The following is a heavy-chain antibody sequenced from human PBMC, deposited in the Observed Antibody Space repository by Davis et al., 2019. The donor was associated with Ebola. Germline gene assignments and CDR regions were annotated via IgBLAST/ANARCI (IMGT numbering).Heavy chain of an antibody. CDR3: TDYYYYGMDV. CDR2: IDGGGSTI. Sequence: GESLKISCAASRLTFSSSWMHWVRHAPGEGLVWVSRIDGGGSTIDYADSVKGRFTISRDNAENTLYLQMNNLRVEDTAVYYCTDYYYYGMDVWGQGTTVTVSS. V-gene: IGHV3-74*01. CDR1: RLTFSSSW. J-gene: IGHJ6*02.